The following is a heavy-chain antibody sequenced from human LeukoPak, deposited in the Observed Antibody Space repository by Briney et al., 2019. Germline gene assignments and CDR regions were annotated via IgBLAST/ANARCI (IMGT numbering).Heavy chain of an antibody. CDR1: GFTVSSNY. Sequence: GGSLRLSCAASGFTVSSNYMSWVRQAPGKGLEWVSVIYSGGSTYYADSVKGRFTISRDNSKNTLYLQMNSLRAEDTAVYYCARAXMVXGVITTHYFDYWGQGTLVTVSS. CDR3: ARAXMVXGVITTHYFDY. V-gene: IGHV3-66*01. CDR2: IYSGGST. D-gene: IGHD3-10*01. J-gene: IGHJ4*02.